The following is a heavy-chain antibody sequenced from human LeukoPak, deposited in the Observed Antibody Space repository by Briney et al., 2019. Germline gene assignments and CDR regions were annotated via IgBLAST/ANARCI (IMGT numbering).Heavy chain of an antibody. CDR2: IIPIFGTA. D-gene: IGHD6-13*01. J-gene: IGHJ6*02. V-gene: IGHV1-69*13. CDR3: ARDQSSSWHVRYYYYYGMDV. CDR1: GGTFSSYA. Sequence: SVKVSCKASGGTFSSYAISWVRQAPGQGLGWMGGIIPIFGTANYAQKFQGRVTITADESTSTAYMELSSLRSEDTAVYYCARDQSSSWHVRYYYYYGMDVWGQGTTVTVSS.